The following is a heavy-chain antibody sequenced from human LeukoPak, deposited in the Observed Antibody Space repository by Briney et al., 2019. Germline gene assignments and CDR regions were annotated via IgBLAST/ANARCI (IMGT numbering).Heavy chain of an antibody. CDR3: SRENWAFSPFGY. CDR1: GGSISSTTYY. Sequence: SETLSLTCIVSGGSISSTTYYWGWIRQPPGKGLEWIGSIYYSGSTWYNPSLKSRVTMSLDKSKNHLSLNLTSVTAADTAVYYCSRENWAFSPFGYWGQGTLVTVPS. CDR2: IYYSGST. V-gene: IGHV4-39*07. J-gene: IGHJ4*02. D-gene: IGHD3-16*01.